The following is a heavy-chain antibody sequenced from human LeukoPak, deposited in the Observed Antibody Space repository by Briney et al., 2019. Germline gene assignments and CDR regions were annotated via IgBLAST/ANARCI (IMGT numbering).Heavy chain of an antibody. Sequence: GGSLRLSCGTSGFSFSAYGMHWVRQAPGKGLEWVAVISYDGGNKFYADPVKGRFTISRDNSKSTMSLQMNSLRAEDTALYYCAKASNSGYFYGSGRYENWFDAWGQGTLVTVSS. J-gene: IGHJ5*02. V-gene: IGHV3-30*18. CDR2: ISYDGGNK. D-gene: IGHD3-10*01. CDR3: AKASNSGYFYGSGRYENWFDA. CDR1: GFSFSAYG.